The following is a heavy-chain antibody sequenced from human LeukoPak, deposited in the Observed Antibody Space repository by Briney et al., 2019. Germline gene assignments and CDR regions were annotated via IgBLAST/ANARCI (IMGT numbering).Heavy chain of an antibody. CDR1: GFTFSSYA. CDR2: ISGSGGST. J-gene: IGHJ4*02. D-gene: IGHD3-22*01. CDR3: AKRYYYDSSGYSRRLYYFDY. V-gene: IGHV3-23*01. Sequence: PGGSLRLSCAASGFTFSSYAMSWVRQAPGKGLEWVSAISGSGGSTYYADSVKGRFTISRDNSKNTLYLQMNSLRAEDTAVYYCAKRYYYDSSGYSRRLYYFDYWGQGTLVTVSS.